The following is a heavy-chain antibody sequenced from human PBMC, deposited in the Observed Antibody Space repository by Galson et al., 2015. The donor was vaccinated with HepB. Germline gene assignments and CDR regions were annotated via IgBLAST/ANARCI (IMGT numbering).Heavy chain of an antibody. CDR2: ISAYNGNT. Sequence: SVKVSCKASGYTFTSYGISWVRQAPGQGLEWMGWISAYNGNTNYAQKLQGRVTMTTDTSTSTAYMELRSLRSDDTAVYYCARAPVVTIFGVVISYAFDIWGQGTMVTVSS. D-gene: IGHD3-3*01. V-gene: IGHV1-18*01. J-gene: IGHJ3*02. CDR3: ARAPVVTIFGVVISYAFDI. CDR1: GYTFTSYG.